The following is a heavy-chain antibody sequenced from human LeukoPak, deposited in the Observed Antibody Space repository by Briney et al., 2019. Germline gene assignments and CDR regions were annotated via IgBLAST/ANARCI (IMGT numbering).Heavy chain of an antibody. CDR1: GFTFSAYE. Sequence: GGSLRLSCAASGFTFSAYEMNWVRQAPGKGLEPVSYISGSGNSISYADSVRGRFTISRDNSKNSLFLQMNSLRVEDTAVYYCVRDGRGYCGSTSCRPFDSWGRGTQVTVSS. CDR2: ISGSGNSI. CDR3: VRDGRGYCGSTSCRPFDS. D-gene: IGHD2-2*01. J-gene: IGHJ4*02. V-gene: IGHV3-48*03.